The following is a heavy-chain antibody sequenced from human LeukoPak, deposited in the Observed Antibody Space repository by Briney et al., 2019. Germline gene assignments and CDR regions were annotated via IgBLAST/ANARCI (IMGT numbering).Heavy chain of an antibody. CDR1: GGSFSGYY. Sequence: SETLSLTCAVYGGSFSGYYWSWIRQPPGKGLEWIGEINHSGSTNYNPSLKSRVTISVDTSKNQFSLKLSSVTAADTAVYYCARFRLTDVDHWGQGTLVTVSS. D-gene: IGHD2-21*02. CDR2: INHSGST. V-gene: IGHV4-34*01. CDR3: ARFRLTDVDH. J-gene: IGHJ4*02.